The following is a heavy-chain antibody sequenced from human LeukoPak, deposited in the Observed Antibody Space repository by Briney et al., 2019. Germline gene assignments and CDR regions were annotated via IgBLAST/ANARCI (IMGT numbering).Heavy chain of an antibody. V-gene: IGHV3-74*01. D-gene: IGHD2-21*02. Sequence: PGGSLRLSCAASGFTFTSHWMHWVRQDSGRGLVWVSRISNDGSATSYADSVKGRFTISRDNSKNTLYLQMNSLRAEDTAVYYCAKAYCGGDCYASFDYWGQGTLVTVSS. J-gene: IGHJ4*02. CDR1: GFTFTSHW. CDR2: ISNDGSAT. CDR3: AKAYCGGDCYASFDY.